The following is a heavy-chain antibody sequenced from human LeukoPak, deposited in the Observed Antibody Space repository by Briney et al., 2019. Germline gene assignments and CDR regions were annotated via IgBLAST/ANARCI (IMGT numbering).Heavy chain of an antibody. V-gene: IGHV3-11*01. D-gene: IGHD3-22*01. CDR3: ARVPYYYDSLWAFDI. Sequence: GSLRLSCAASGFTFSDYYMSWIRQAPGKGLEWVSYISSSGSTIYYADSVKGRFTISRDNAKNSLYLQMNSLRAEDTAVYYCARVPYYYDSLWAFDIWGQGTMVTVSS. J-gene: IGHJ3*02. CDR1: GFTFSDYY. CDR2: ISSSGSTI.